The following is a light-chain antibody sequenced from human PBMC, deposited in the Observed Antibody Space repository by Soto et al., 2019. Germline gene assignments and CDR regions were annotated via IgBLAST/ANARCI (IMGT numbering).Light chain of an antibody. V-gene: IGLV2-14*01. J-gene: IGLJ2*01. CDR1: SSDVGGYNY. Sequence: QSALTQPPSASGSPGQSITISCTGTSSDVGGYNYVSWYQQHPGKAPKLMIYDVSNPPSGVSNRFSGSKSGNTASLTISGLQAEDEADYYCSSYTGSNNLVFGGGTKLTVL. CDR3: SSYTGSNNLV. CDR2: DVS.